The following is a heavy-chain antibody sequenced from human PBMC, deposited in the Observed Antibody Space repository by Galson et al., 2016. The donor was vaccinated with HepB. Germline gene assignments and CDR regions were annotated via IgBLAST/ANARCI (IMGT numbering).Heavy chain of an antibody. V-gene: IGHV3-23*01. Sequence: SLRLSCAASGFTFSTYVMSWVRQAPGRGLEWVSSISGNGYSTYYADSVKGRFIISRDNSQNTLFLEMNSLRAEDTAVYFCARDLVYSTYYRYFDSWGQGTLVTVSS. CDR1: GFTFSTYV. CDR3: ARDLVYSTYYRYFDS. J-gene: IGHJ4*02. D-gene: IGHD4-11*01. CDR2: ISGNGYST.